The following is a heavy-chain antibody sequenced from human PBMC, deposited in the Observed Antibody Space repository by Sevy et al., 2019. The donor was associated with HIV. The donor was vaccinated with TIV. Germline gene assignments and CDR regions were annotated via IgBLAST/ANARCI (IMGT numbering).Heavy chain of an antibody. J-gene: IGHJ4*02. V-gene: IGHV3-30*18. CDR2: ISKTGSDK. CDR1: GFDFNYYG. CDR3: AKAHISTWWTLDY. Sequence: GGSLRLSCAASGFDFNYYGIYWVRQAPGRGLEWVSFISKTGSDKYYAVAVEGRFTISRDNSNNTVYLEMQSLRSDDSATYFCAKAHISTWWTLDYWGQRTLVTVSS. D-gene: IGHD2-8*02.